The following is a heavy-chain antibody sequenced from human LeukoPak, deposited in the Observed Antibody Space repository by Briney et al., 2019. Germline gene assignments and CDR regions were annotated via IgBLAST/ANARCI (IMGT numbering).Heavy chain of an antibody. CDR1: GFTFSDYS. CDR3: VRDLMGSGSTTAYLHH. CDR2: ISRSTRHV. V-gene: IGHV3-21*01. Sequence: GGSLRLSCAASGFTFSDYSMNWVRQAPGKGLEWVSSISRSTRHVYYAGSVKGRFTISRDNAKNSLYLQMNSLRAEDMAVYFCVRDLMGSGSTTAYLHHWGQGTLVTVSS. D-gene: IGHD1-1*01. J-gene: IGHJ1*01.